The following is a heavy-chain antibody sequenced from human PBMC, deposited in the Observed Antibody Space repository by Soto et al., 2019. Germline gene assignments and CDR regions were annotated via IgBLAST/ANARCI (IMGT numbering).Heavy chain of an antibody. V-gene: IGHV3-30*18. D-gene: IGHD3-10*01. J-gene: IGHJ6*02. CDR3: AKDGASYYYYGMDA. CDR1: GFTFSSYG. CDR2: ISYDGSNK. Sequence: GGSLRLSCAASGFTFSSYGMHWVRQAPGKGLEWVAVISYDGSNKYYADSVKGRFTISRDNSKNTLYLQMNSLRAEDTAVYYCAKDGASYYYYGMDAWGQGTTVTVSS.